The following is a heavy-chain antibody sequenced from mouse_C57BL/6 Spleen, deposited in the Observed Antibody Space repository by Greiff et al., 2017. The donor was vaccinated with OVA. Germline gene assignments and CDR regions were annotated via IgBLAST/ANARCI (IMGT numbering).Heavy chain of an antibody. CDR3: TTGQLGAY. CDR1: GFNIKDDY. Sequence: EVKLMESGAELVRPGASVKLSCTASGFNIKDDYMHWVKQRPEQGLEWIGWIDPENGDTEYASKFQGKATITADTSSNTAYLQLSSLTSEDTAVYYCTTGQLGAYWGQGTLVTVSA. J-gene: IGHJ3*01. CDR2: IDPENGDT. D-gene: IGHD6-1*01. V-gene: IGHV14-4*01.